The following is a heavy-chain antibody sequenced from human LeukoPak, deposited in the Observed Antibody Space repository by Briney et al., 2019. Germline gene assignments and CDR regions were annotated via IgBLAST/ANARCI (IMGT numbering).Heavy chain of an antibody. J-gene: IGHJ4*02. Sequence: ASVKVSCKASGYTFTGYYMHWVRQAPGQGLEWMGRINPNSGGTNYAQKFQGRVTTTRDTSIGTAYMELSRLRSDDTAVYYCASLEWLLHSWGQGTLVTVSS. CDR3: ASLEWLLHS. D-gene: IGHD3-22*01. CDR1: GYTFTGYY. CDR2: INPNSGGT. V-gene: IGHV1-2*06.